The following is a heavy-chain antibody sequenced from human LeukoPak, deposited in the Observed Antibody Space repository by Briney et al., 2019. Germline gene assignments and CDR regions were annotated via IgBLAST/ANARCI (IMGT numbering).Heavy chain of an antibody. CDR3: ARWSITATIRDAFDI. D-gene: IGHD1-7*01. J-gene: IGHJ3*02. CDR2: FDPEDGET. Sequence: ASVKVSCKVSGYTLTELSMHWVRQAPGKGLEWMGGFDPEDGETIYAQKFQGRVTMTEDTSTDTAYMELSSLRSEDTAVYYCARWSITATIRDAFDIWGQGTMVTVSS. V-gene: IGHV1-24*01. CDR1: GYTLTELS.